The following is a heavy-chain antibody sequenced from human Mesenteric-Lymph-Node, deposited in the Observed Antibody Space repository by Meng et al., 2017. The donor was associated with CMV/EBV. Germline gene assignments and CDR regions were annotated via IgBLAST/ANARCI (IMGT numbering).Heavy chain of an antibody. Sequence: GGFLRLSCAASGFSVGTNYMSWVRQAPGKGLEWVSVIHGDGRIAFYADSVKGRFTISRDSSTNTLNLQMNSLRAEDTAVYYCASTSTADPFYYYFYYGMDVWGQGTTVTVSS. CDR3: ASTSTADPFYYYFYYGMDV. CDR1: GFSVGTNY. V-gene: IGHV3-53*01. CDR2: IHGDGRIA. J-gene: IGHJ6*02. D-gene: IGHD6-19*01.